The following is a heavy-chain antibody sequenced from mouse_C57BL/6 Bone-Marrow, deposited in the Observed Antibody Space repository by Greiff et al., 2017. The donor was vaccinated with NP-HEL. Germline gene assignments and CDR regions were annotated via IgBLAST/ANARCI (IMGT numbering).Heavy chain of an antibody. D-gene: IGHD1-1*01. CDR2: LYPGSGST. CDR1: GYTFTSYW. V-gene: IGHV1-55*01. Sequence: QVQLQQPGAELVKPGASVKMSCKASGYTFTSYWITWVKQRPGQGLEWIGDLYPGSGSTNYNEKFKSKATLTVDTSSSTAYMQLSGLTSEDSAVYYCARRGSTHWYFDVWGTGTTVTVSS. CDR3: ARRGSTHWYFDV. J-gene: IGHJ1*03.